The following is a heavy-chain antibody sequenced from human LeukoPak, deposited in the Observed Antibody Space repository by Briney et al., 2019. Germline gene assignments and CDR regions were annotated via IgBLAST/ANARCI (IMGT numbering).Heavy chain of an antibody. D-gene: IGHD3-3*01. CDR1: GGTFSSYA. Sequence: SVKVSCKASGGTFSSYAISWVRQAPGQGLEWMRRIIPIFGTANYAQKFQGRVTITTDESTSTAYMELSSLRSEDTAVYYCARDSGFVSGYYIPDYWGKGTLVTVSS. CDR3: ARDSGFVSGYYIPDY. V-gene: IGHV1-69*05. CDR2: IIPIFGTA. J-gene: IGHJ4*02.